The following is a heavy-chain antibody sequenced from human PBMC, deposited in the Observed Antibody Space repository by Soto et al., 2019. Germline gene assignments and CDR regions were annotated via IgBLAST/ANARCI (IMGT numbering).Heavy chain of an antibody. V-gene: IGHV4-34*01. CDR2: INHSGSA. CDR1: GGSFSGYI. CDR3: ARGPITGSQYSGGWYYFDS. Sequence: PSETLSLTCAVYGGSFSGYIWTWIRQTPGKGLQWIGQINHSGSANYNPSLKSRVTISVHTSNSQFSLELSSVTAADTAVYYCARGPITGSQYSGGWYYFDSWGQGTQVTVSS. J-gene: IGHJ4*02. D-gene: IGHD1-26*01.